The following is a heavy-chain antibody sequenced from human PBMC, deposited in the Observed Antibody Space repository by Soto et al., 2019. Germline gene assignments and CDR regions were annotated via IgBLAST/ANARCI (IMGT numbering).Heavy chain of an antibody. D-gene: IGHD3-3*01. V-gene: IGHV1-24*01. CDR3: ASGSLRGFWSGIPRAFAM. Sequence: ASVKVSCKVSGYTLTELSMHWVRQAPGKGLEWMGGFDPEDGETIYAQKFQGRVTMTEDTSTDTAYMELSSLRSEDTAVYYCASGSLRGFWSGIPRAFAMWGQGTMVTVSS. J-gene: IGHJ3*02. CDR2: FDPEDGET. CDR1: GYTLTELS.